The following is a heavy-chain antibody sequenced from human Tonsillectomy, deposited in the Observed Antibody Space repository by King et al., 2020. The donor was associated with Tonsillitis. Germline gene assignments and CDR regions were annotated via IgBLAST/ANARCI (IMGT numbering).Heavy chain of an antibody. CDR2: ISAYNGHT. Sequence: QLVQSGAEVKKPGASVKVSCKASGYTFTSYGISWVRQAPGQGLEWMGGISAYNGHTNYAQELQGRVTMTTDKSTSTAYMELRSLRSDDTAVYYCARDWGIPSIRYFYYGMDVWGPGPTVTVSS. D-gene: IGHD3-16*01. J-gene: IGHJ6*02. CDR3: ARDWGIPSIRYFYYGMDV. CDR1: GYTFTSYG. V-gene: IGHV1-18*04.